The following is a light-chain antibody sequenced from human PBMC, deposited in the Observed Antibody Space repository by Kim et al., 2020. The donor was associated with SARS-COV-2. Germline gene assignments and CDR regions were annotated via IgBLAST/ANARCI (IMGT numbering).Light chain of an antibody. J-gene: IGLJ3*02. CDR3: NSRDSSGNHLV. Sequence: ALGQTVRITCQGDRLRSYYAGWYQQKAGQAPVLVIYGKNKRPSGIPDRFSGSSSGNTASLTITGAQAEDEADYYCNSRDSSGNHLVFGGGTQLTVL. V-gene: IGLV3-19*01. CDR2: GKN. CDR1: RLRSYY.